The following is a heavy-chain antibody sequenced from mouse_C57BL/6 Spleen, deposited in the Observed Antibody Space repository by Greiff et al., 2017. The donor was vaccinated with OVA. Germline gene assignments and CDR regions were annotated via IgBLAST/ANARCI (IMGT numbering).Heavy chain of an antibody. Sequence: VKLQQSGPELVKPGASVKTSCKASGYAFSSSWMNWVKQRPGKGLEWIGRIYPGDGDTNYNGKFKGKATLTADKSSSTAYMQLSSLTSEDSAVYFCARRDYYGSSCFDYWGQGTTLTVSS. CDR3: ARRDYYGSSCFDY. D-gene: IGHD1-1*01. J-gene: IGHJ2*01. V-gene: IGHV1-82*01. CDR1: GYAFSSSW. CDR2: IYPGDGDT.